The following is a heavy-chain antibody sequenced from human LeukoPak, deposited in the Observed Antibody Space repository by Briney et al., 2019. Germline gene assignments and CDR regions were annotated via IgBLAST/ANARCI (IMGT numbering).Heavy chain of an antibody. CDR1: GGSISSGDYY. CDR3: ASSGHAFREFDN. CDR2: VYYSGTT. Sequence: PSETLSLTCTVSGGSISSGDYYWSWIRQPPGKGLEWIGYVYYSGTTYDNPSLKTRLAISVDKSQNQFSLKLTSVTAADTAVYYCASSGHAFREFDNWGQGTLVTVS. V-gene: IGHV4-30-4*01. J-gene: IGHJ4*02. D-gene: IGHD2-15*01.